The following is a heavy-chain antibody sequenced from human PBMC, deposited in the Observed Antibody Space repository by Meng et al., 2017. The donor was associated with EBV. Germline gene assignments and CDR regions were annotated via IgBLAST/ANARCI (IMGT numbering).Heavy chain of an antibody. CDR3: ARSILYV. CDR2: NNTNTGNP. Sequence: QVPRAESVSASKTPCATVKVSCNSTRCTVTNCDMNCVRQATGLGFVWMRLNNTNTGNPTYAQGFTGRFVFSLDTSVSPAYLQISSPKAEDTALYYCARSILYVWGQGTLVTVSS. V-gene: IGHV7-4-1*02. D-gene: IGHD3-9*01. CDR1: RCTVTNCD. J-gene: IGHJ4*02.